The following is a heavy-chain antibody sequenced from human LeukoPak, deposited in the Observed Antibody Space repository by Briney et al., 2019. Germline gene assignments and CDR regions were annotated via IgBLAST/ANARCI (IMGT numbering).Heavy chain of an antibody. J-gene: IGHJ3*02. CDR3: ARGARIVGATGDAFDI. Sequence: GGSLRLSCAASGLTVSSNYMSWVRQAPGKGLEWVSVIYSGGSTYYADSVKGRFTISRDSSKNTLYLQMNSLRAEDTAVYYCARGARIVGATGDAFDIWGQGTMVTVSS. V-gene: IGHV3-66*02. CDR1: GLTVSSNY. CDR2: IYSGGST. D-gene: IGHD1-26*01.